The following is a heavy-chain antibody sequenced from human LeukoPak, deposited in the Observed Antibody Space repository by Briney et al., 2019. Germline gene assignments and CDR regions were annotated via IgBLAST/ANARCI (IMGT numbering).Heavy chain of an antibody. Sequence: GGSLRLSCAASGFTLSSYAMSWVRQAPGKGLEWVSAISGSGGSTYYADSVKGRCTISRDNSQDTLYLQMNSLRAEDTALYYCAKDIYTGSIQLWLEDWGQGTLVTVSS. CDR1: GFTLSSYA. D-gene: IGHD5-18*01. J-gene: IGHJ4*02. CDR2: ISGSGGST. CDR3: AKDIYTGSIQLWLED. V-gene: IGHV3-23*01.